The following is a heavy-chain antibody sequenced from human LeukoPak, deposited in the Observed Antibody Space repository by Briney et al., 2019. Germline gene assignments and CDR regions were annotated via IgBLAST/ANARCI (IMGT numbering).Heavy chain of an antibody. D-gene: IGHD6-19*01. CDR1: GFTFSTYW. Sequence: GGSLRLSCAASGFTFSTYWMSWVRQAPGKGLEWVANIKQDGREKYYVDSVKGRFTISRDNAKNSLYLQMNSLRAEDTAVYYCARDIRYSSGLYYFDYWGQGTLVTVSS. CDR2: IKQDGREK. CDR3: ARDIRYSSGLYYFDY. J-gene: IGHJ4*02. V-gene: IGHV3-7*01.